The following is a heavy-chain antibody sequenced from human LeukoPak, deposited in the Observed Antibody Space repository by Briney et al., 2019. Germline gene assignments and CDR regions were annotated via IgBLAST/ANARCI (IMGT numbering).Heavy chain of an antibody. CDR3: AREPHDYGAVPGI. Sequence: PSETLSLTCTVSGGSITSYYWSWIRQPPEKGLEWIGYIYYSVSTNYNPSLKSRVTISVDTSKNQFSLKLSSVTAADTAVYYCAREPHDYGAVPGIWGQGTMVTVSS. CDR1: GGSITSYY. J-gene: IGHJ3*02. CDR2: IYYSVST. V-gene: IGHV4-59*01. D-gene: IGHD4-17*01.